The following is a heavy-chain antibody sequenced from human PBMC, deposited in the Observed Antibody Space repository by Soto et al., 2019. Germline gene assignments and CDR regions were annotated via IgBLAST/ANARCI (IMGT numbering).Heavy chain of an antibody. J-gene: IGHJ5*02. CDR1: GYTFTSYG. CDR2: ISAYNGNT. D-gene: IGHD6-19*01. Sequence: QVQLVQSGAEVKKPGASVKVSCKASGYTFTSYGISWVRQAPGQGLEWMGWISAYNGNTNYAQKLQGRVTMTTDTSTSIGCMGLRSLRSDDTAVYYCARRPGIAVAGTIHWFDPWGQGTLVTVSS. CDR3: ARRPGIAVAGTIHWFDP. V-gene: IGHV1-18*01.